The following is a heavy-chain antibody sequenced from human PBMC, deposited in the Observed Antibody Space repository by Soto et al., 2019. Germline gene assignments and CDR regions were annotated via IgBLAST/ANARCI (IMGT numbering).Heavy chain of an antibody. V-gene: IGHV3-15*01. CDR1: GFTFSNAW. CDR2: IKSKTDGGTT. J-gene: IGHJ4*02. D-gene: IGHD3-16*02. Sequence: GGSLRLSCAASGFTFSNAWMSWVRQAPGKGLEWVGRIKSKTDGGTTDYAAPVKGRFTISRDDSKNKLYLQMNSLKTEDTAVYYCTTSTTEPDDYIWGSYRYTGSRPHWGQGTLVTVSS. CDR3: TTSTTEPDDYIWGSYRYTGSRPH.